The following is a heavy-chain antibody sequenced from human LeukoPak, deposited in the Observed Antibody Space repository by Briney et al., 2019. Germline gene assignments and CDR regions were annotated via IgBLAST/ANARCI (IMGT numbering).Heavy chain of an antibody. D-gene: IGHD3/OR15-3a*01. Sequence: ASVKVSCKLSGNTLTEFSMHWVRQAPGKGLEWMGGFDPEDGKTIYAQKFQGRVTMTEDTSTDTAYMELSSLRSEDTAVYYCATAGDAIDSVMIWDFWGQGTLVTVSS. CDR2: FDPEDGKT. J-gene: IGHJ4*02. CDR1: GNTLTEFS. CDR3: ATAGDAIDSVMIWDF. V-gene: IGHV1-24*01.